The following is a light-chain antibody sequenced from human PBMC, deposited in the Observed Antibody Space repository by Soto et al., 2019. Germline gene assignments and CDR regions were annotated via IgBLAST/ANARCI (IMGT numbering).Light chain of an antibody. CDR3: QQYNQWPRAP. V-gene: IGKV3-15*01. CDR2: RTS. Sequence: EIVLTNSAGTLSLSPLKIATLSSRASQSVSSSYLAWYQQKPGQAPRLIMFRTSTRATGVPARFSGSGSETEFNITISSLQSEDFAFYYCQQYNQWPRAPFGGGTKVDI. CDR1: QSVSSSY. J-gene: IGKJ4*01.